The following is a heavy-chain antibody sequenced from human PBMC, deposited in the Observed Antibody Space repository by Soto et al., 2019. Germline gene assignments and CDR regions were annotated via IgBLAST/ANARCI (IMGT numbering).Heavy chain of an antibody. V-gene: IGHV3-23*01. CDR3: AKGEAAAGARGYYYFYGFDV. CDR1: GFTFSSYA. J-gene: IGHJ6*02. Sequence: GGSLRLSCAASGFTFSSYAMSWVRQAPGKGLEWVSAISGSGGSTYYADSVKGRFTISRDNSKNTLYLQMNSLRAEDTAVYYCAKGEAAAGARGYYYFYGFDVYRQRPTV. D-gene: IGHD6-13*01. CDR2: ISGSGGST.